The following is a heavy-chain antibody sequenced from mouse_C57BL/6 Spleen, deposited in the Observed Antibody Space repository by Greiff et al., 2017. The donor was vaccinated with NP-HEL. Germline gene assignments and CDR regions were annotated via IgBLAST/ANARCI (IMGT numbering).Heavy chain of an antibody. CDR3: ARITTGKRYYFDY. Sequence: EVQLQQSGPVLVKPGASVKMSCKASGYTFTDYYMNWVKQRHGKSLEWIGVINPYNGGTRYNQKFKGKATLTVDKSSSTAYMELKNLTSEDTPIYYCARITTGKRYYFDYWGKVTTLTVSS. V-gene: IGHV1-19*01. D-gene: IGHD1-1*01. J-gene: IGHJ2*01. CDR2: INPYNGGT. CDR1: GYTFTDYY.